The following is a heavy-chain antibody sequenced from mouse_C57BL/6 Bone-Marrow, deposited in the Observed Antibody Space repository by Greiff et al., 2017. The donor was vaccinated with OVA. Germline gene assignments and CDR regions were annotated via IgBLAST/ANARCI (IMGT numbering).Heavy chain of an antibody. CDR2: IHPKSGST. CDR3: ASDYYGSSPFAY. V-gene: IGHV1-64*01. D-gene: IGHD1-1*01. Sequence: QVQLQQSGAELVKPGASVKLSCKASGYTFTSYWMHWVKQRPGQGLEWIGMIHPKSGSTNYNEKFKSKATLTVDKSSSTAYMQLSSLTSEYSAVYVCASDYYGSSPFAYWGQGTLVTVSA. CDR1: GYTFTSYW. J-gene: IGHJ3*01.